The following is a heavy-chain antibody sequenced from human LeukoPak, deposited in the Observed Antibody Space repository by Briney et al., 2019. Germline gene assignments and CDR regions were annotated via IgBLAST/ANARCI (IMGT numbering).Heavy chain of an antibody. D-gene: IGHD3-3*01. CDR2: ISSSGSTI. V-gene: IGHV3-11*04. CDR1: GFTFSDYY. CDR3: ARCSHRYDFWSGYYRTDFDY. J-gene: IGHJ4*02. Sequence: PGGSLRLSCAASGFTFSDYYMSWIRQAPGKGLEWVPYISSSGSTIYYADSVKGRFTISRDNAKNSLYLQMNSLRAEDTAVYYCARCSHRYDFWSGYYRTDFDYWGQGTLVTVSS.